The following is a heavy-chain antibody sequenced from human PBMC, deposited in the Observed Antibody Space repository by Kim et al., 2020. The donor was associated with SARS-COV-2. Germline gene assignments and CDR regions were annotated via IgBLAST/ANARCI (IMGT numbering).Heavy chain of an antibody. V-gene: IGHV3-73*01. J-gene: IGHJ4*02. CDR1: GFTFSGSA. D-gene: IGHD3-16*02. CDR3: TPGRAVSY. Sequence: GGSLRLSCAASGFTFSGSAMHWVRQASGKGLEWVGRIRSKANNYATAYAASVEGRFTISRDDSKNTAYLQMNSLKTEDTAVYYCTPGRAVSYWGQGTLVTVSS. CDR2: IRSKANNYAT.